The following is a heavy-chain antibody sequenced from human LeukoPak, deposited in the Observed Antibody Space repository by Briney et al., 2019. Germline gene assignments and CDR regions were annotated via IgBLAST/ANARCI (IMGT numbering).Heavy chain of an antibody. J-gene: IGHJ2*01. D-gene: IGHD7-27*01. CDR3: ARDTWGYFDL. CDR1: GFTFSTYA. Sequence: GGSLRLSCAASGFTFSTYAVSWVRQAPGKGLEWVANIKQGGREKFYVDSVKGRFTISRDNAKNSLYLQMNSPRAEDTAVYYCARDTWGYFDLWGRGTQVTVSP. V-gene: IGHV3-7*04. CDR2: IKQGGREK.